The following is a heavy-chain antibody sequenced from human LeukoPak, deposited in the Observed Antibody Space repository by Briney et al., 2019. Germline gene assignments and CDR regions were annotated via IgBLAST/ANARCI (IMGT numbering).Heavy chain of an antibody. D-gene: IGHD2-2*01. CDR1: GGTFSSYA. CDR2: ITPIFGTA. CDR3: ARSIVVVPAAIGGEQD. V-gene: IGHV1-69*13. Sequence: APVKVSCKASGGTFSSYAISWVRQAPGQGLEWMGGITPIFGTANYAQKFQGRVTITADESTSTAYMELSSLRSEDTAVYYCARSIVVVPAAIGGEQDWGQGTLVTVSS. J-gene: IGHJ4*02.